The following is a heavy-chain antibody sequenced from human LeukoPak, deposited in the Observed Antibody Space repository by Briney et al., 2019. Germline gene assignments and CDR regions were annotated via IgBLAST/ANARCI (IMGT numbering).Heavy chain of an antibody. CDR1: GGSISSSSYY. V-gene: IGHV4-39*07. CDR3: ARVSSGSSWFYYYYMDV. J-gene: IGHJ6*03. CDR2: IYYSGST. D-gene: IGHD6-13*01. Sequence: SETLSLTCTVSGGSISSSSYYWGWIRQPPGKGLEWIGSIYYSGSTYYNPSLKSRVTISVDTSKNQFSLKLSPVTAADTAVYYCARVSSGSSWFYYYYMDVWGKGTTVTVSS.